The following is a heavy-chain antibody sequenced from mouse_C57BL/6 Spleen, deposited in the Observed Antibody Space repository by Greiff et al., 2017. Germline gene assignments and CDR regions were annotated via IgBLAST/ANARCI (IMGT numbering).Heavy chain of an antibody. CDR3: AIDNDYDAGFAY. CDR2: ISAGGSYT. CDR1: GFTFSSYA. J-gene: IGHJ3*01. Sequence: EVQLVQSGGGLVKPGASLKLSCAASGFTFSSYAMSWVRQTPEKRLEWVATISAGGSYTYYPDNVKGRFTLTRDNAYNTAYLQMSHLKSEDTAMYCCAIDNDYDAGFAYWGQGTLVTVSA. V-gene: IGHV5-4*01. D-gene: IGHD2-4*01.